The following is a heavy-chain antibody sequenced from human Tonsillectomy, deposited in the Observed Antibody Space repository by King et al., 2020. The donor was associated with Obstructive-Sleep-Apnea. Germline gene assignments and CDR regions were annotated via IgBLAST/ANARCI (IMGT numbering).Heavy chain of an antibody. D-gene: IGHD3-9*01. CDR1: GFTFSSYA. V-gene: IGHV3-23*04. Sequence: VQLVESGGGLGQPGGSLRLSCAASGFTFSSYAMSWVRQAPGKGLEWVSAISGSGGSTYYADSVKGRFTISLENSKKTLYLPMNSLRAEDMAGYYCAKGPMDDILTGYYNVIGWFDPWGQGTLVTVSS. J-gene: IGHJ5*02. CDR3: AKGPMDDILTGYYNVIGWFDP. CDR2: ISGSGGST.